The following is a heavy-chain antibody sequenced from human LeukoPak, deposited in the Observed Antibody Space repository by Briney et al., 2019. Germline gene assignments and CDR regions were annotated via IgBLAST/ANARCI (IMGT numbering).Heavy chain of an antibody. V-gene: IGHV4-61*05. D-gene: IGHD3-10*01. CDR3: ASFGDTQAY. CDR1: GGSISSSSYY. CDR2: IYYSGST. Sequence: SETLSLTCTVSGGSISSSSYYWGWIRQPPGKGLEWIGYIYYSGSTNYNPSLKSRVTISVDTSKNQFSLKLSSVTAADTAVYYCASFGDTQAYWGQGTLVTVSS. J-gene: IGHJ4*02.